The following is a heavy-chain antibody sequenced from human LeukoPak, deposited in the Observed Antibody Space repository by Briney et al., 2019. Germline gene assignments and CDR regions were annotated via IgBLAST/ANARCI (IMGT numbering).Heavy chain of an antibody. CDR3: AKDSGYSSKYWYFNL. CDR2: IRYDGSDT. CDR1: GFTFSAYG. D-gene: IGHD2-15*01. J-gene: IGHJ2*01. Sequence: GGSLRLSCAASGFTFSAYGMHWVRQAPGKGLEWVAFIRYDGSDTYYADSMKGRFSISRDNSKNTLYVQMSSLRAEDTAVYYCAKDSGYSSKYWYFNLWGRRTLVTVSS. V-gene: IGHV3-30*02.